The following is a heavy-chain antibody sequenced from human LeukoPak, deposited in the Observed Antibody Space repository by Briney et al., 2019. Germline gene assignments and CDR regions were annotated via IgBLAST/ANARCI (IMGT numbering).Heavy chain of an antibody. V-gene: IGHV3-23*01. D-gene: IGHD3-22*01. CDR2: ISGSGGST. CDR1: GFTFSSYA. Sequence: PGGSLRLSCAASGFTFSSYAMSWVRQAPGKGLEWVPAISGSGGSTYYADSVKGRFTISRDNSKNTLYLQMNSLRAEDTAVYYCAKDRAPMNYYDSSGYPPDAFDIWGQGTMVTVSS. J-gene: IGHJ3*02. CDR3: AKDRAPMNYYDSSGYPPDAFDI.